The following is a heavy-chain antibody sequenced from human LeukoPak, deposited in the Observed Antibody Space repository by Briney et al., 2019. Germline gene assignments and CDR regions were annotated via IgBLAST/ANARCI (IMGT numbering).Heavy chain of an antibody. CDR1: GFTFSTYA. CDR2: ISGSSSHT. Sequence: GGSLRLSCAASGFTFSTYAMSWVRQAPGKGLEWVSGISGSSSHTEDADSVKGRFTISRDNSKNTLFLQMNNLRVEDTALYYCTKKYDKTNRNPQWGFDSWGQGTLVTVSS. D-gene: IGHD6-19*01. CDR3: TKKYDKTNRNPQWGFDS. J-gene: IGHJ4*02. V-gene: IGHV3-23*01.